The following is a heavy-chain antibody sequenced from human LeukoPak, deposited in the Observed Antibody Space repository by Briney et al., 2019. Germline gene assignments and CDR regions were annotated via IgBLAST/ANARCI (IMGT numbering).Heavy chain of an antibody. V-gene: IGHV3-21*06. J-gene: IGHJ4*02. D-gene: IGHD3-10*01. CDR1: GFTFSTFA. CDR2: ITGSGPYM. CDR3: VRDVGAVRGEVYFDY. Sequence: GGSLGLSCAASGFTFSTFAMHWVRLSPGKGLEWVSSITGSGPYMLYADSVKHRFTISRDNTKNLLYLEMNSLRAEDTAMYFCVRDVGAVRGEVYFDYWGQGTLVTVSS.